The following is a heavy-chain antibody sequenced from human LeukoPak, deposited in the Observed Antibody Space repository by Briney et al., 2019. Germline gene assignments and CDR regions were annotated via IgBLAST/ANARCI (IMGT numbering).Heavy chain of an antibody. CDR2: IYYSGST. CDR3: ARIYDSSGYYSYYYYYYMDV. D-gene: IGHD3-22*01. CDR1: GGSISSYY. V-gene: IGHV4-59*01. J-gene: IGHJ6*03. Sequence: PSETLSLTCTVSGGSISSYYWSWIRQPPGKGLEWIGYIYYSGSTNYNPSLKSRVTISVDTSKNQFSLKLSSVTAADTAVYYCARIYDSSGYYSYYYYYYMDVWGKGTTVTVSS.